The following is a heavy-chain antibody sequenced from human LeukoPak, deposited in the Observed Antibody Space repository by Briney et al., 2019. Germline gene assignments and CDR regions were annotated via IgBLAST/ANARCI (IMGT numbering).Heavy chain of an antibody. D-gene: IGHD6-6*01. CDR3: ARAPRQLAFYYYYYYMDV. CDR1: GFTFSSYE. CDR2: ISSSGSTI. Sequence: GGSLRLSCAASGFTFSSYEMNWVRQAPGKGLEWVSYISSSGSTIYYADSVKGRFTSSRDNAKNSLYLQMNSLRAEDTAVYYCARAPRQLAFYYYYYYMDVWGKGTTVTVSS. V-gene: IGHV3-48*03. J-gene: IGHJ6*03.